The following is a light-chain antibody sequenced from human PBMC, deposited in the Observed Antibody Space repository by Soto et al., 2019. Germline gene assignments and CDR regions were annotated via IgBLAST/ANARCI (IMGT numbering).Light chain of an antibody. Sequence: EIVLTQSPGTLSLSPGERATLSCRASQSVSSNYLAWYQQKPGQAPRLLIYGASTRATGIPDRFSGSGSGTDFTLTISRLEPDDFAVYYCQQFGSSSFTFVPGTKVDIK. CDR3: QQFGSSSFT. J-gene: IGKJ3*01. V-gene: IGKV3-20*01. CDR1: QSVSSNY. CDR2: GAS.